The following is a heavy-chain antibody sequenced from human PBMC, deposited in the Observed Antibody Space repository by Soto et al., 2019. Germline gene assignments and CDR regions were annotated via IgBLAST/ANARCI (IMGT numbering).Heavy chain of an antibody. V-gene: IGHV4-59*01. D-gene: IGHD6-19*01. CDR3: ARGYSSGWYGRYAFDI. Sequence: SETLSLTCTVSGGSISSYYWSWIRQPPGKGLEWIGYIYYSGSTNYNPSLKSRVTISVDTSKNQFSLKLSSVTAADTAVYYCARGYSSGWYGRYAFDIWGQGTMVTVSS. CDR2: IYYSGST. CDR1: GGSISSYY. J-gene: IGHJ3*02.